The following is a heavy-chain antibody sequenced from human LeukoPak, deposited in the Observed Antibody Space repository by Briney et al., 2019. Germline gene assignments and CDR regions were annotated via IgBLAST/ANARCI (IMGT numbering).Heavy chain of an antibody. Sequence: PGGSPRLSCAASGFTFSSYAMSWVRQAPGKGLEWVSAISGSGGSTYYADSVKGRFTISRDNSKNTLYLQMNSLRAEDTAVYYCAKRGAAVDTAMVIVSYFDYWGQGTLVTVSS. CDR2: ISGSGGST. D-gene: IGHD5-18*01. CDR1: GFTFSSYA. CDR3: AKRGAAVDTAMVIVSYFDY. J-gene: IGHJ4*02. V-gene: IGHV3-23*01.